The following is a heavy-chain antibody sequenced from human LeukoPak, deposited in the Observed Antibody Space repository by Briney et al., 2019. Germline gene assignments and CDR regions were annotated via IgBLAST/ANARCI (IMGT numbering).Heavy chain of an antibody. D-gene: IGHD2-21*02. CDR1: GGSISSGSYY. J-gene: IGHJ5*02. V-gene: IGHV4-61*02. CDR2: IYTSGST. CDR3: AREGDCGGDCYLNWFDP. Sequence: PSQTLSLTCTVSGGSISSGSYYWSWIRQPAGKGLEWIGRIYTSGSTNYNPSLKSRVTISVDTSKNQFSLKLSSVTAADTAVYYCAREGDCGGDCYLNWFDPWGRGTLVTVSS.